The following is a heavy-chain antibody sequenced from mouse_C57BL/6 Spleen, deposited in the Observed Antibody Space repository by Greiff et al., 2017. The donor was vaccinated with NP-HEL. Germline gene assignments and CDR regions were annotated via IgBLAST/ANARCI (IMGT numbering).Heavy chain of an antibody. D-gene: IGHD1-1*01. V-gene: IGHV1-55*01. J-gene: IGHJ3*01. CDR2: IYPGSGST. CDR1: GYTFTSYW. CDR3: ARIGSEYYYGAY. Sequence: QVQLQQPGAELVKPGASVKMSCKASGYTFTSYWITWVKQRPGQGLEWIGDIYPGSGSTNYNEKFKSKATLTVDTSSSTAYMQLSSLTSEDSAVYYCARIGSEYYYGAYWGQGTLVTVSA.